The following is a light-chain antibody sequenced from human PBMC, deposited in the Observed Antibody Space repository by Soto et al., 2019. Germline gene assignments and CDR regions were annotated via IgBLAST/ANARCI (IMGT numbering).Light chain of an antibody. CDR1: SSNIGAGYD. CDR3: QPYDSSPHGTV. Sequence: QSVLTQPPSVSGAPGQRVTISCTGSSSNIGAGYDVHWYQQVPGTAPKLLIYGNSNRPSGVPDRFSGSKSGTSASLAITGLHAEDEADYSCQPYDSSPHGTVFGGGTQLTVL. J-gene: IGLJ7*01. V-gene: IGLV1-40*01. CDR2: GNS.